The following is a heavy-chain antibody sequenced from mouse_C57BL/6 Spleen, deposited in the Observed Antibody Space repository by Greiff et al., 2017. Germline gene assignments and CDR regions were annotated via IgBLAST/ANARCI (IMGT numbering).Heavy chain of an antibody. D-gene: IGHD3-3*01. V-gene: IGHV1-55*01. CDR3: ARGDAFDY. CDR2: IYPGSGST. J-gene: IGHJ2*01. CDR1: AYTFPSSW. Sequence: QVQLQQPGAELVKPGASVKMSCKASAYTFPSSWITGVKQRPGQGLEWIGDIYPGSGSTNYNEKFKSKATLTVDTSSSTAYMQLSSLTSEDSAVYYCARGDAFDYWGQGTTLTVSS.